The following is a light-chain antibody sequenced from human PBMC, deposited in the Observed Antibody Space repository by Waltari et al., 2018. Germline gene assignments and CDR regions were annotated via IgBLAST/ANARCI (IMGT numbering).Light chain of an antibody. V-gene: IGLV2-23*02. CDR2: EFL. CDR1: YSNVASYDL. Sequence: QSALTPPASVSGSLGQSISISCSGTYSNVASYDLVSWYHQRPGEAPNLLIYEFLKRPSGIYNRFSGSKSGNAASLTISALQREDEGTYYCFSYASSSPRLIFGGGNELSVL. J-gene: IGLJ2*01. CDR3: FSYASSSPRLI.